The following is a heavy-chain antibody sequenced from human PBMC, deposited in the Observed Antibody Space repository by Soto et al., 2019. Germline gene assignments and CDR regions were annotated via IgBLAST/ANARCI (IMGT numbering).Heavy chain of an antibody. CDR1: GFTFSSYS. V-gene: IGHV3-21*01. CDR3: ATDIVVVPAAIYNYMDV. D-gene: IGHD2-2*01. Sequence: GGSLRLSCASSGFTFSSYSMNWVRQAPGKGLEWVSSISSSSSYIYYADSVKGRFTISRDNAKNSLYLQMNSLRAEDTAVYYCATDIVVVPAAIYNYMDVWGKGTTVTVSS. J-gene: IGHJ6*03. CDR2: ISSSSSYI.